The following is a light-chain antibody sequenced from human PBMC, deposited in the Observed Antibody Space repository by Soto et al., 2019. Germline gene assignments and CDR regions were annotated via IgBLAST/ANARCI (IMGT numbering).Light chain of an antibody. V-gene: IGKV1-39*01. J-gene: IGKJ4*01. CDR2: AAS. CDR3: QQSYSAPLT. CDR1: HSISSY. Sequence: DIQMTQSPSSLSASVGDRVTLTCRASHSISSYLNWYQQKPGKAPKLLIYAASSLQGGVPSRFSGSESGTDFTLTISSLSPEDFATYYCQQSYSAPLTFGGGSKVDIK.